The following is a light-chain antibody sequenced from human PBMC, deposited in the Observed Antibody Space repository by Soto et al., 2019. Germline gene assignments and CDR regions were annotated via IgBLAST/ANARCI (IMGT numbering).Light chain of an antibody. CDR1: KRSLSSSSGTYS. Sequence: DIVLTQSPAAILVSLGERATLQCKSSKRSLSSSSGTYSLAWYRQKPGQPPQLLICGASTPASVVPDRFTGSASGTDFTLTISSLEPEDVALYFCQQHYSSPRTFGQGTKVEV. V-gene: IGKV4-1*01. CDR3: QQHYSSPRT. J-gene: IGKJ1*01. CDR2: GAS.